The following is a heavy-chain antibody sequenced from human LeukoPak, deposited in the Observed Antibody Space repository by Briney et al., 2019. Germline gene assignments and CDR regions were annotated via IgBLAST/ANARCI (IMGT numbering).Heavy chain of an antibody. CDR2: INPNSGGT. Sequence: ASVTVSCKASGYTFTNNYIHWVRQAPGQGLEWMGWINPNSGGTKYAQKFQGRVTMTRDTSISTAYMELSKLRSDDTAVYYCARGISGLPDYWGQGTLVTVSS. D-gene: IGHD2/OR15-2a*01. CDR3: ARGISGLPDY. V-gene: IGHV1-2*02. CDR1: GYTFTNNY. J-gene: IGHJ4*02.